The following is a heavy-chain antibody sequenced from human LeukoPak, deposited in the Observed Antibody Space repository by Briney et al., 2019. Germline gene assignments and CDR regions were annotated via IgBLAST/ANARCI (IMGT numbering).Heavy chain of an antibody. CDR3: ARDAKYSSSYLAAVQDAFDI. J-gene: IGHJ3*02. V-gene: IGHV1-69*01. CDR2: IIPIFGTA. CDR1: GGTFSSYA. Sequence: SVKVSCKASGGTFSSYAISWVRQAPGQGLEWMGGIIPIFGTANYAQKFLGRVTITADESTSTAYMELSSLRSEDTAVYYCARDAKYSSSYLAAVQDAFDIWGQGTMVTVSS. D-gene: IGHD6-13*01.